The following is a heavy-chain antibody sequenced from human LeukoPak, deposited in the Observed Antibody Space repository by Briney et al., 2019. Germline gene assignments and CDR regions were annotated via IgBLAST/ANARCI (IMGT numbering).Heavy chain of an antibody. CDR2: ISSSGSTI. CDR3: VRVALYYYGSEGFYFFEH. J-gene: IGHJ4*02. V-gene: IGHV3-11*04. Sequence: GGSLRLSCAASGFTFSDYYMSWIRQAPGKGLEWVSYISSSGSTIYYADSVKGRFTISRDNAKNSLYLLMNTLRVEDTAIYYCVRVALYYYGSEGFYFFEHWGQGTPVTASS. CDR1: GFTFSDYY. D-gene: IGHD3-10*01.